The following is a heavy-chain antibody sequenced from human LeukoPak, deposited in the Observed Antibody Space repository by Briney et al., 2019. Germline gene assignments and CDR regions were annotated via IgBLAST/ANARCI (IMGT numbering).Heavy chain of an antibody. V-gene: IGHV1-69*04. CDR2: IIPILGIA. CDR3: ALRITGTINWFDP. CDR1: GGTFSSYA. Sequence: GASVKVSCKASGGTFSSYAISWVRQAPGQGLEWMGRIIPILGIANYAQKFQGRNTITADKSTSTAYMELSSLRSEDTAVYYCALRITGTINWFDPWGQGTLVTVSS. D-gene: IGHD1-20*01. J-gene: IGHJ5*02.